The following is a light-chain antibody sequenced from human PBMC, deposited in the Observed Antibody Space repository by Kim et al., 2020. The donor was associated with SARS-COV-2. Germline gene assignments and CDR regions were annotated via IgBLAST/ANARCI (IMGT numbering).Light chain of an antibody. Sequence: DIQMTQSPSSLSASVGDRVTITCRTSQNINSHLNWYHQTPGRAPKLLIFAASTLQCGVPSRFSGSGSETDFTITISSLPPEDFATFFWQQTYISPVTVGPGTKVHIK. CDR3: QQTYISPVT. CDR2: AAS. V-gene: IGKV1-39*01. CDR1: QNINSH. J-gene: IGKJ3*01.